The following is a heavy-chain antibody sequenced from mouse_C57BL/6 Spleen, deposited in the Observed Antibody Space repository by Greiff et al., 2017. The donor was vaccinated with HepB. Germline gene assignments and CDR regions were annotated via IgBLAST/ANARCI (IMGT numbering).Heavy chain of an antibody. Sequence: QVQLQQPGAELVRPGTSVKLSCKASGYTFTSYWMHWVKQRPGQGLEWIGVIDPSDSYTNYNQKFKGKATLTVDTSSSTAYMQLSSLTSDDSAVYYCARKATTVGIDYWGQGTTLTVSS. CDR1: GYTFTSYW. J-gene: IGHJ2*01. CDR3: ARKATTVGIDY. D-gene: IGHD1-1*01. CDR2: IDPSDSYT. V-gene: IGHV1-59*01.